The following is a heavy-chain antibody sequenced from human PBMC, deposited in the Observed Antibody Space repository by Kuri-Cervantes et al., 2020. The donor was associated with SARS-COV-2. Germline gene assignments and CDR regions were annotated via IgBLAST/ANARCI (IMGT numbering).Heavy chain of an antibody. CDR3: ARAPYCGSTSCHPKVRYWYFDL. Sequence: GESLKISCAASGFTFRSYAMYWVRQAPGKGLEWVAVISYDGSNKYYADSVKGRFTISRDNSKNTLFLQMNSLRPEDTAVYYCARAPYCGSTSCHPKVRYWYFDLRGRGTLVTVSS. CDR1: GFTFRSYA. CDR2: ISYDGSNK. V-gene: IGHV3-30-3*01. J-gene: IGHJ2*01. D-gene: IGHD2-2*01.